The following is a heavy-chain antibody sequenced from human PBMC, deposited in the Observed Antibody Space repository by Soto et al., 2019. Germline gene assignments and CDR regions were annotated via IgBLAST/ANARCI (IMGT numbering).Heavy chain of an antibody. CDR1: GGSISSGAHY. Sequence: SETLSLTCSFSGGSISSGAHYLSWIRQHPGKGLEWIGYIYYSGSTYYNPSLKSRITISVDTSKNQFSLKLSSVTAADTAVYYCARENGYCSGGSCQNWFDPWGQGTLVTVSS. V-gene: IGHV4-31*03. CDR2: IYYSGST. D-gene: IGHD2-15*01. J-gene: IGHJ5*02. CDR3: ARENGYCSGGSCQNWFDP.